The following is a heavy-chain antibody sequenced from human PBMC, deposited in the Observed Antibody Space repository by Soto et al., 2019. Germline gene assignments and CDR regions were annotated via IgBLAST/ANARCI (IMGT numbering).Heavy chain of an antibody. J-gene: IGHJ4*02. CDR1: GFTFSSYA. D-gene: IGHD6-13*01. CDR3: AKDHRIQLRSRIAAAGTFYFDY. V-gene: IGHV3-23*01. Sequence: GGSLRLSCAASGFTFSSYAMSWVRQAPGKGLEWVSAISGSGGSTYYADSVKGRFTISRDNSKNTLYLQMNSLRAEDTAVYYCAKDHRIQLRSRIAAAGTFYFDYWGQGTLVTVSS. CDR2: ISGSGGST.